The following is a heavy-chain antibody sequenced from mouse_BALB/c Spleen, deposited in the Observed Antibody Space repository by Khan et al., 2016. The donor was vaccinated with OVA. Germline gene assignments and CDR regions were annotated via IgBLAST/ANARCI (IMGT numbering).Heavy chain of an antibody. CDR2: INPSSGYT. D-gene: IGHD2-14*01. Sequence: QVQLQQSGAELARPGASVKMSCKASGYTFTSYTMHWVKQRPGQGLEWIGYINPSSGYTNYNQKFNDKATLTADKSSSTAYMQLSSLTSEDSAVYYCAREGAYYRSDGWFAYWGQGTLVTVSA. J-gene: IGHJ3*01. CDR3: AREGAYYRSDGWFAY. CDR1: GYTFTSYT. V-gene: IGHV1-4*01.